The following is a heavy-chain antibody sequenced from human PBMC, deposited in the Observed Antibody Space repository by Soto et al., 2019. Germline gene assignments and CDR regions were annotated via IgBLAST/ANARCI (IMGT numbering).Heavy chain of an antibody. V-gene: IGHV1-69*01. CDR1: GGTFSSYA. J-gene: IGHJ6*02. CDR2: IIPIFGTA. D-gene: IGHD2-15*01. Sequence: QVQLVQSGAEVKKPGSSVKVSCKASGGTFSSYAISWVRQAPGQGLEWMGGIIPIFGTANYAQKFQGRVTITADESTSTAYMELSSLRSEDTAVYYCAREIVVVVAATLLDFGMDVWGQGTTVTVSS. CDR3: AREIVVVVAATLLDFGMDV.